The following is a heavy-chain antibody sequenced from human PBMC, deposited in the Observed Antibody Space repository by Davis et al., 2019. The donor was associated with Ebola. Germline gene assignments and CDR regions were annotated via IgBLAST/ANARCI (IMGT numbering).Heavy chain of an antibody. CDR2: ISAYNGNT. J-gene: IGHJ4*02. V-gene: IGHV1-18*01. CDR1: GGTFSSYA. D-gene: IGHD1-1*01. Sequence: ASVKVSCKASGGTFSSYAISWVRQAPGQGLEWMGWISAYNGNTNYAQKLQGRVTMTTDTSTSTAYMELRSLRSDDTAVYYCARVGKLDSFDYWGQGTLVTVSS. CDR3: ARVGKLDSFDY.